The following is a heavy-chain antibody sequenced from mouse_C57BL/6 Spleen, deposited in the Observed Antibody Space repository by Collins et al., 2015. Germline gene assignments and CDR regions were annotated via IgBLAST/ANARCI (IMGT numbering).Heavy chain of an antibody. D-gene: IGHD1-1*02. CDR3: ARERTIEGYFDY. V-gene: IGHV1-59*01. Sequence: GLEWIGVIDPSDSYTNYNQKFKGKATLTVDTSSSTAYMQLSSLTSEDSAVYYCARERTIEGYFDYWGQGTTLTVSS. CDR2: IDPSDSYT. J-gene: IGHJ2*01.